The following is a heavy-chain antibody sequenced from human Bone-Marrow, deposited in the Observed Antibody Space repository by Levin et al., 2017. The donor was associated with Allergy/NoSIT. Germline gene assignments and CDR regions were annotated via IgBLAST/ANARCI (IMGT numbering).Heavy chain of an antibody. CDR3: TRDRGEWGQFYFDY. D-gene: IGHD1-26*01. CDR1: GFSFSSYE. V-gene: IGHV3-48*01. J-gene: IGHJ4*02. Sequence: GGSLRLSCAASGFSFSSYEMNWVRQAPGKGLEWVSYISSRNTTIYYADSVKGRFTISRDNSKNTHYLQMNSLRAEDTAVYYCTRDRGEWGQFYFDYWGQGILVTVSS. CDR2: ISSRNTTI.